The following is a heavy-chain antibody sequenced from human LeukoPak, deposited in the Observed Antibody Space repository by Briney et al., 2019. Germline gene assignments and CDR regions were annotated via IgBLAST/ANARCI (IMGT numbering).Heavy chain of an antibody. J-gene: IGHJ4*02. CDR2: IYYSGST. Sequence: PSETLSLTCAVYGGSFSGYYWSWIRQPPGKGLEWIGYIYYSGSTNYNPSLKSRVTISVDTSKNQFSLTLNSVTAADTAVYYCARTSSSGLVGGYYFDYWGQGTLVTVSS. CDR1: GGSFSGYY. CDR3: ARTSSSGLVGGYYFDY. V-gene: IGHV4-59*01. D-gene: IGHD6-19*01.